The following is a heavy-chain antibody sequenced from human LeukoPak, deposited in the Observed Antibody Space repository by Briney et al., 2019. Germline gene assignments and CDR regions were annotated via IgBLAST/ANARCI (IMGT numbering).Heavy chain of an antibody. J-gene: IGHJ4*02. D-gene: IGHD4-17*01. CDR1: SYSISNGFY. Sequence: PSETLSLTCTVSSYSISNGFYWGWIRQPPGKGLEWIGSIYHSGSTYYNPSLKSRVTISVDTSKNQFSLKLSSVTAADTAVYYCARHALYGDYVRFDYWGQGTLVTVSS. V-gene: IGHV4-38-2*02. CDR3: ARHALYGDYVRFDY. CDR2: IYHSGST.